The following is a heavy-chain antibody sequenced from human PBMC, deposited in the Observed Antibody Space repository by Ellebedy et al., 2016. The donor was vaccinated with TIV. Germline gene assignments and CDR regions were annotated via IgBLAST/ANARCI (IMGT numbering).Heavy chain of an antibody. D-gene: IGHD4-23*01. Sequence: GESLKISCAASGFTVGNNFMGWVRQAPGKGLEWVSSISDSGGNTYYADSVKGRFTISRDNSKNTLYLQMNSLRAEDTAVYYCARDPVGVGPAFDIWGQGTMVTVSS. CDR2: ISDSGGNT. CDR3: ARDPVGVGPAFDI. CDR1: GFTVGNNF. V-gene: IGHV3-23*01. J-gene: IGHJ3*02.